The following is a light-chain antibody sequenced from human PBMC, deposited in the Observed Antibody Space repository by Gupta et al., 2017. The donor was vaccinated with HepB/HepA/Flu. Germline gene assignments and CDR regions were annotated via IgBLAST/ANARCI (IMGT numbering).Light chain of an antibody. V-gene: IGKV3-11*01. J-gene: IGKJ4*01. CDR1: QSVSSR. Sequence: EIVLTQSPATVSLFPGERATLSCRASQSVSSRLGWYQQKPGQAPRLLIYEASHRATGIPARFSGSGSGTDFTLTISSLEPEDFAIYYCQQRSNCPITFGGGTKVEIK. CDR3: QQRSNCPIT. CDR2: EAS.